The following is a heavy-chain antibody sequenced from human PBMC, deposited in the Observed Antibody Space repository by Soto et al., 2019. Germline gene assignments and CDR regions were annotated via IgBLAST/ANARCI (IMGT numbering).Heavy chain of an antibody. CDR1: GNTFTSYG. D-gene: IGHD1-26*01. J-gene: IGHJ3*02. V-gene: IGHV1-18*01. CDR2: ISAYNGNT. Sequence: QVQLVQSGAEVKKPGASVKVSCKASGNTFTSYGISWVRQAPGQGLEWMGWISAYNGNTNYAQKLQGRVTMTTDTSTSTAYMELRSLRSDDTAVYYCARDSNGSRELLLYAFDIWGQGTMVTVSS. CDR3: ARDSNGSRELLLYAFDI.